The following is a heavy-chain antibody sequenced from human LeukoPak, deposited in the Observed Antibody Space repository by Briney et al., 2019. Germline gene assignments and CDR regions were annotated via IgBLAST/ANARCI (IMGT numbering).Heavy chain of an antibody. Sequence: GGSLRLSCAASGFTFDDHGMSWVRQVPGKGLERVSSIYWNGDFTTYAESVKGRLTISRDNAKTSLYLQMNSLRVEDTAFYYCTRLSGIVVAGAFDYWGQGNLVTVSS. J-gene: IGHJ4*02. D-gene: IGHD6-19*01. CDR1: GFTFDDHG. CDR2: IYWNGDFT. CDR3: TRLSGIVVAGAFDY. V-gene: IGHV3-20*04.